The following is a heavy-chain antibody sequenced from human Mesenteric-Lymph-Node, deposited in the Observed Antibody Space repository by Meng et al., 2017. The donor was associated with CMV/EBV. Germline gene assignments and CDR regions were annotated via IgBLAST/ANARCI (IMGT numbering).Heavy chain of an antibody. CDR1: YE. Sequence: YEISWVRQAPGQGMEWMGGIIPIFGTANYAQKFQGRVTITTDESTSTAYMELSSLRSEDTAVYYCARGVLGYCSSTSCRPYNWFDPWGQGTLVTVSS. J-gene: IGHJ5*02. CDR2: IIPIFGTA. D-gene: IGHD2-2*01. CDR3: ARGVLGYCSSTSCRPYNWFDP. V-gene: IGHV1-69*05.